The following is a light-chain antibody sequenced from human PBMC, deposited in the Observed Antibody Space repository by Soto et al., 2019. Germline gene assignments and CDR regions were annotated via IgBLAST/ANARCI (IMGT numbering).Light chain of an antibody. CDR3: QQYNTYPVT. Sequence: DIQMTQSPSTLSASVGDRVTITCRASQSIHRWLAWYQQKAGKAPKVLINDASSLDSGVPSRFSGSGSGTEFTLTISSLQPDDFATYYCQQYNTYPVTFGQGTKLEI. CDR1: QSIHRW. CDR2: DAS. J-gene: IGKJ2*01. V-gene: IGKV1-5*01.